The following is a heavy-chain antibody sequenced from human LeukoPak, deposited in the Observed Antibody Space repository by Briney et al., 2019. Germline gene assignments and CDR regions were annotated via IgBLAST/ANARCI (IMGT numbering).Heavy chain of an antibody. CDR2: IYYSGGT. V-gene: IGHV4-59*01. J-gene: IGHJ5*02. CDR1: GGSISSYY. Sequence: PSETLSLTCTVSGGSISSYYWSWLRQPPGRGLGWVGYIYYSGGTNYNPSLKSRVTIAVDTSKNHFSLKLSSVTAADTAVYYCARASPNWFDPWGQGTLVTVSS. CDR3: ARASPNWFDP.